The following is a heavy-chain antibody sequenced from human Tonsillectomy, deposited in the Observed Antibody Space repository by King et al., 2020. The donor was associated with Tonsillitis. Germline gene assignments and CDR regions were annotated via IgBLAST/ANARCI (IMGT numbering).Heavy chain of an antibody. CDR3: ARELTWYDYHSSGNDVYHYYYMDV. Sequence: VQLQESGPGLVKPSETLSLTCTVSGASISSYYWTWIRQPAGKGLEWIGRVYSSGSTNYNSSLKSRVTLSVDTSKNQFSLKLTSVTVADAAVYYCARELTWYDYHSSGNDVYHYYYMDVWGKGTTVTVSS. CDR1: GASISSYY. J-gene: IGHJ6*03. CDR2: VYSSGST. D-gene: IGHD3-22*01. V-gene: IGHV4-4*07.